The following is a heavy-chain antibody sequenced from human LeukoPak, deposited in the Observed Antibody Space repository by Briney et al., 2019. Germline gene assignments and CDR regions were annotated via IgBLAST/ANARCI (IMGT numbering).Heavy chain of an antibody. Sequence: SETLSLTCIVSGGSISSSNYYWGWIRQPPGEGLEWIGSSGSTYYNTSLKSRVTISVDKSENQFSLKLSPVTAADTAVYYCARRGSSGRSFDYWGQGTLVTVSS. CDR1: GGSISSSNYY. J-gene: IGHJ4*02. D-gene: IGHD6-19*01. CDR3: ARRGSSGRSFDY. V-gene: IGHV4-39*01. CDR2: SGST.